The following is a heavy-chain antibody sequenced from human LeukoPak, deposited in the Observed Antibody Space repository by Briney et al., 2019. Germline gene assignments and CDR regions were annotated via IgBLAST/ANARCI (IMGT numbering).Heavy chain of an antibody. V-gene: IGHV4-34*01. CDR2: VNHSGYT. CDR1: VLHFSTYY. Sequence: SDTLSLTCGVSVLHFSTYYWSWLRHSTEKGLGWIGEVNHSGYTNYSPSLKGRVTISVDTSKNQFSLKLSSVTAADTAVYYCARQLYGSDYWGQGTLVTVSS. D-gene: IGHD4-17*01. J-gene: IGHJ4*02. CDR3: ARQLYGSDY.